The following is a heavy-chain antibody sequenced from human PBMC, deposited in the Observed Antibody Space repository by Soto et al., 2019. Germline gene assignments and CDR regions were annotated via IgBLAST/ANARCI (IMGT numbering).Heavy chain of an antibody. J-gene: IGHJ4*02. Sequence: SETLSLTCAVYGGSFSGYYWSWIRQPPGKGLEWIGEINHSGSTNYNPSLKSRVTISVDTSKNQFSLKLSSVTAADTAVYYCARALGRSSSQGDYWGQGTLVTVSS. CDR3: ARALGRSSSQGDY. D-gene: IGHD6-13*01. V-gene: IGHV4-34*01. CDR1: GGSFSGYY. CDR2: INHSGST.